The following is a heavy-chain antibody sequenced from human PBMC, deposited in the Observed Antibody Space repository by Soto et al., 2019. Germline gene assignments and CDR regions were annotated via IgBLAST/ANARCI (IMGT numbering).Heavy chain of an antibody. D-gene: IGHD3-3*01. CDR3: ARTYDGWSGYFVY. CDR2: IYYSGST. CDR1: GCSISSYY. Sequence: PSETLSLTCTVSGCSISSYYWSWIRQPPGKGLEWIGYIYYSGSTNYNPSLKSRVTISVDTSKNQFSLKLSSVTAADTAVYYCARTYDGWSGYFVYWGQGTLVTVS. J-gene: IGHJ4*02. V-gene: IGHV4-59*01.